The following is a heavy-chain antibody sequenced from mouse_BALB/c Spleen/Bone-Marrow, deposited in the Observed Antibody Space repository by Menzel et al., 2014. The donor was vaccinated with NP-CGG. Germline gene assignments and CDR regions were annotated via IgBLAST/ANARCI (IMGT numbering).Heavy chain of an antibody. Sequence: EVQLQQSGPELVKPGASVMMSCKASGYTFTSYVMHWVKQKPGQGLEWIGYINPYNDGTKYNEKFKGKATLTSDKSSSTAYMELSSLTSEDSAVYYCAREGGYYGSLYAMDYWGQGTSVTVSS. V-gene: IGHV1-14*01. D-gene: IGHD1-1*01. CDR2: INPYNDGT. CDR3: AREGGYYGSLYAMDY. CDR1: GYTFTSYV. J-gene: IGHJ4*01.